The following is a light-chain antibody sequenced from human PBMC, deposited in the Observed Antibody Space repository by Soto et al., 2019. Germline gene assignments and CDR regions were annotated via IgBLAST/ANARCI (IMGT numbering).Light chain of an antibody. J-gene: IGLJ1*01. CDR2: EVN. CDR3: SSYTSSSTPYV. CDR1: SSDFGNYNL. Sequence: QSVLTQPASVSGSPGQSITISCTGTSSDFGNYNLVSWYQQHPGKVPKLILFEVNKRPSGVSARFSGSKSGNTASLTISGLQAEDEADYYCSSYTSSSTPYVFGTGTKVTVL. V-gene: IGLV2-14*02.